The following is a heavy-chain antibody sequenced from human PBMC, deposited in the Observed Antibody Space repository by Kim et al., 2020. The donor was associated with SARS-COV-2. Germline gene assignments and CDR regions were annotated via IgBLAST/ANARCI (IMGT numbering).Heavy chain of an antibody. Sequence: SETLSLTCAVSGGSISSSNWWSWVRQPPGKGLEWIGEIYHSGSTNYNPSLKSRVTISVDKSKNQFSLKLSSVTAADTAVYYCARDRGIFGGPIGYWGQGTLVTVSS. CDR3: ARDRGIFGGPIGY. V-gene: IGHV4-4*02. CDR1: GGSISSSNW. J-gene: IGHJ4*02. D-gene: IGHD3-3*01. CDR2: IYHSGST.